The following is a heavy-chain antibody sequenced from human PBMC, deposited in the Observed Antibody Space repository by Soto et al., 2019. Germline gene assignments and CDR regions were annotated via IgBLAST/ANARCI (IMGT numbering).Heavy chain of an antibody. J-gene: IGHJ5*02. CDR3: ARGRPLGIVVVPAGRDGIPHTWFSR. V-gene: IGHV1-46*01. CDR1: GYTFTSYY. Sequence: ASVKVSCKASGYTFTSYYMHWVRQAPGQGLEWMGIINPSGGSTSYAQKFQGRVTMTRDTSTSTVYMELTSRICEVTAVYYCARGRPLGIVVVPAGRDGIPHTWFSRWDQGT. D-gene: IGHD2-2*03. CDR2: INPSGGST.